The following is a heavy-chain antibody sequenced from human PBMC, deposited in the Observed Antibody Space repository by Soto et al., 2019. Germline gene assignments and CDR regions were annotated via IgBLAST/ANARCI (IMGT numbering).Heavy chain of an antibody. V-gene: IGHV4-59*01. CDR2: ISSSGNT. CDR1: DGSISNFD. CDR3: ARATMVLTPSCFDC. Sequence: SETLSLTCTVSDGSISNFDCSWIRQPPWKGLEWIGYISSSGNTNYNPCLKSRVSISVDTSKNQFSLNLTSVTAADTAVYYCARATMVLTPSCFDCLGQRNPVALSS. D-gene: IGHD2-8*01. J-gene: IGHJ4*02.